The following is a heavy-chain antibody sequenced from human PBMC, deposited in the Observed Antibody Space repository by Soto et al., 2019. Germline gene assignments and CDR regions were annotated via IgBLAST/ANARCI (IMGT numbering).Heavy chain of an antibody. CDR3: ARGGSNYDILTGYLRTHYYYGMDV. V-gene: IGHV4-34*01. CDR1: GGSFSGYY. Sequence: SETLSLTCAVYGGSFSGYYWSWIRQPPGKGLKWIGEINHSGSTNYNPSLKSRVTISVDTSKNQFSLKLSSATAADTAVYYCARGGSNYDILTGYLRTHYYYGMDVWGQGTTVTVSS. D-gene: IGHD3-9*01. CDR2: INHSGST. J-gene: IGHJ6*02.